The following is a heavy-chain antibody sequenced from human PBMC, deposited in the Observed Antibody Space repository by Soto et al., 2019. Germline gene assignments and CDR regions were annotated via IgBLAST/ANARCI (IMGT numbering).Heavy chain of an antibody. V-gene: IGHV1-46*01. Sequence: QVQMVQSGAEVKKPGASVKVSCKASGYTFTSYYMHWVRQAPGQGLEWMGIINPSGGSTSYAQKFQGRVTMTRDTSTSTVYMELSSLRSEDTAVYYWARGVVAGKPNWEEDYWGQGTLVTVSS. D-gene: IGHD6-19*01. CDR3: ARGVVAGKPNWEEDY. CDR1: GYTFTSYY. J-gene: IGHJ4*02. CDR2: INPSGGST.